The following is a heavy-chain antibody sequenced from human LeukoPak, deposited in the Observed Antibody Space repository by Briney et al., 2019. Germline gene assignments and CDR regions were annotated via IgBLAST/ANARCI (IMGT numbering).Heavy chain of an antibody. Sequence: ASVKVSCKASGYTFITYGFSWVRQAPGQGLEWMGWINPYRGKTKYAQKFQGRVTLTTDTSTNTAHMELRSLTSDDTAVYFCARDRIAAAVVDYWGQGTLVTVSS. D-gene: IGHD6-13*01. CDR1: GYTFITYG. J-gene: IGHJ4*02. CDR2: INPYRGKT. CDR3: ARDRIAAAVVDY. V-gene: IGHV1-18*01.